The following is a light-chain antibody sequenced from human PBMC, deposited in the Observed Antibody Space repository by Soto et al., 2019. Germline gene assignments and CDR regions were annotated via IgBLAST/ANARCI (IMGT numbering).Light chain of an antibody. J-gene: IGKJ2*01. CDR1: QSVSSSY. CDR2: GAS. Sequence: EIVLTQSPGTLSLSPGERATLSCRASQSVSSSYLAWYQQKPGQAPRLLIYGASSRATGIPDRFSGSGSGTDFTLTISSLQSEDFAFYYCQQYNSWPPSYTFGQGTKLEIK. CDR3: QQYNSWPPSYT. V-gene: IGKV3-20*01.